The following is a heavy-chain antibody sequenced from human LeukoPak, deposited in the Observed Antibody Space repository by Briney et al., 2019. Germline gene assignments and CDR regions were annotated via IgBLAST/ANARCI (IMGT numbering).Heavy chain of an antibody. V-gene: IGHV3-30*02. CDR3: AKDSRRWKTYYYESSGLYYFAY. J-gene: IGHJ4*02. CDR2: IRYDGSNK. D-gene: IGHD3-22*01. Sequence: PGGSLRLSCAASGFTFDDYGMHWVRQAPGKGLEWVAFIRYDGSNKYYADPVKGRFTISRDNSKNTQYLQMNSLRVEDTAVYYCAKDSRRWKTYYYESSGLYYFAYWGQGTLVTVSS. CDR1: GFTFDDYG.